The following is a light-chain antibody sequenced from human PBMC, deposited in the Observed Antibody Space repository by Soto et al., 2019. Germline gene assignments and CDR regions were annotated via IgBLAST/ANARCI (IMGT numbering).Light chain of an antibody. CDR2: EVT. V-gene: IGLV2-14*01. CDR3: SSYTGSNTLYV. Sequence: QSALAQPASVSGSPGQSITISCTGTSSDIGAYDYVSWYQQHPGKAPKLMIYEVTNRPSGVSSRFSASKSGDTASLTISRLQAEDEADYYCSSYTGSNTLYVFGTGTKVTVL. CDR1: SSDIGAYDY. J-gene: IGLJ1*01.